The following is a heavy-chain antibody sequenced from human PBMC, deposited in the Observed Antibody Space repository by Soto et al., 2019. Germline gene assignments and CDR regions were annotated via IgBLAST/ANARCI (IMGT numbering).Heavy chain of an antibody. V-gene: IGHV3-7*05. CDR3: SRDYYDSGKY. Sequence: GGSLRLSCAASGFTFSDYWMTWVRQAPGKGLEWVASINQDGSEKYFLDSVRGRFTISRDNANNSLYLQMNSLRTEDTAVYYCSRDYYDSGKYWGQGTLVTVSS. D-gene: IGHD3-10*01. J-gene: IGHJ4*02. CDR2: INQDGSEK. CDR1: GFTFSDYW.